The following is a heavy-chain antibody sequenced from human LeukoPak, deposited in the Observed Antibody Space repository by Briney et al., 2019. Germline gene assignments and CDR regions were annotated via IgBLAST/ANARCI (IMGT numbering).Heavy chain of an antibody. V-gene: IGHV4-61*02. J-gene: IGHJ6*03. D-gene: IGHD6-19*01. CDR3: ARAYSSGWRVPYYYYYYMDV. CDR1: GGSISSGSYY. CDR2: IYTSGST. Sequence: SQTLSLTCTVSGGSISSGSYYWSWIRQPAGKGLEWIGRIYTSGSTNYNPSLKSRVTISVDTSKNQFSLKLSSVTAADTAVYYCARAYSSGWRVPYYYYYYMDVWGKGTTVTVSS.